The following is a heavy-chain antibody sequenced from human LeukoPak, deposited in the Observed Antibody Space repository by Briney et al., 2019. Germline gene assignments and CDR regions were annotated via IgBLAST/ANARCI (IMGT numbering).Heavy chain of an antibody. CDR3: TTATAKSGSSWGGFDY. CDR2: IKSKTDGGTT. D-gene: IGHD1-26*01. J-gene: IGHJ4*02. CDR1: GFTFSNAW. Sequence: GGSLRLSCAASGFTFSNAWMSWVRQAPAKGLEWVGSIKSKTDGGTTDYAAPVKGRFTVSRDDSKNTLYLQMYSLKTEDTAVYYCTTATAKSGSSWGGFDYWGRGTLVTVSS. V-gene: IGHV3-15*01.